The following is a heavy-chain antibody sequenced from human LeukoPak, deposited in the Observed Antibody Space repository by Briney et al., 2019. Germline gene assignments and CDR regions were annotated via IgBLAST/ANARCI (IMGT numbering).Heavy chain of an antibody. CDR1: GYTFTSYY. D-gene: IGHD3-10*01. V-gene: IGHV1-46*01. CDR2: INPSGGST. J-gene: IGHJ4*02. Sequence: ASVKVSCKASGYTFTSYYMHWVRQAPGQGLEWMGIINPSGGSTSYAQKFQGRVTMTTDTSTSTAYMELRSLRSDDTAVYYCAREVTMVRGVRGTYFDYWGQGTLVTVSS. CDR3: AREVTMVRGVRGTYFDY.